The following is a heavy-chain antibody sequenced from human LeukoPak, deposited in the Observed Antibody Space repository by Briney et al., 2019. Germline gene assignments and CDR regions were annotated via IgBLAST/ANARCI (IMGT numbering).Heavy chain of an antibody. CDR3: ARDASGSSFLYYYYGMDV. CDR1: GFTFSSYG. V-gene: IGHV3-33*01. D-gene: IGHD6-13*01. J-gene: IGHJ6*02. CDR2: IWYDGSNK. Sequence: GGSLRLSCAASGFTFSSYGMHWVRQAPGKGLEWVAVIWYDGSNKYYADSVKGRFTISRDNSKNTLYLQMNSLRAEDTAVYYCARDASGSSFLYYYYGMDVWGQGTTVTVSS.